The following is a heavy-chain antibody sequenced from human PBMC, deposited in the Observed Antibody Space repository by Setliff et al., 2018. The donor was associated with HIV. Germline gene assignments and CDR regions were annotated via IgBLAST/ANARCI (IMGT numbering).Heavy chain of an antibody. CDR1: GYSISTAYY. CDR2: IYTSGST. Sequence: SETLSLTCAVSGYSISTAYYWSWIRQPAGKGLEWIGHIYTSGSTNYNPSLKSRVTISVDTSKNQFSLKLSSVTAADTAVYYCARERSALLWKNWFDPWGQGTLVTVSS. J-gene: IGHJ5*02. D-gene: IGHD3-10*01. V-gene: IGHV4-61*09. CDR3: ARERSALLWKNWFDP.